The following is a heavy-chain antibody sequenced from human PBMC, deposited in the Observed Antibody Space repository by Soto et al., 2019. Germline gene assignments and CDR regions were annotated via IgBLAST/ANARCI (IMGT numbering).Heavy chain of an antibody. CDR1: GAYIINYY. CDR2: IYYSGTT. V-gene: IGHV4-59*12. D-gene: IGHD6-13*01. Sequence: SETLSLTCTVSGAYIINYYWAWIRQPPGKGLEWIGYIYYSGTTYYNPSLKSRVTMSVDTSKNQFSLKLTSVTAVDTAVYYCARAKAPLYSSSWYWFDPWGQGTQVTVSS. J-gene: IGHJ5*02. CDR3: ARAKAPLYSSSWYWFDP.